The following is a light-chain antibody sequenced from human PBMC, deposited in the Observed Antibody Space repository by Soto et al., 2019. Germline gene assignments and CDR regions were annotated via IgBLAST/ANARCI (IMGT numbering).Light chain of an antibody. J-gene: IGKJ1*01. CDR2: DAS. V-gene: IGKV3-15*01. CDR1: QSVTSK. CDR3: QRYSDWPPWT. Sequence: EIVMTQSPATLSVSPGERATLSCRASQSVTSKLAWYQQKPGQAPRLLIYDASTRATGIPDRFIGSGSGTEFTLTITSLESEDLAVYYCQRYSDWPPWTFGRGTKVDIK.